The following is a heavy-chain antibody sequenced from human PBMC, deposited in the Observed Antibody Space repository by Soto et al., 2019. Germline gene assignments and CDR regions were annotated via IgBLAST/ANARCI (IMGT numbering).Heavy chain of an antibody. V-gene: IGHV1-69*13. J-gene: IGHJ4*02. Sequence: ASVKVSCKTSGGTFSNDAISWVRQAPGQGLEWMGGIIPIFGTTHYAQKFQDRVKLTADESTGTAYMELSSLRAGDTAVYYCARPNLYCSSTSCYDYWGQGTLVTVSS. CDR3: ARPNLYCSSTSCYDY. D-gene: IGHD2-2*01. CDR2: IIPIFGTT. CDR1: GGTFSNDA.